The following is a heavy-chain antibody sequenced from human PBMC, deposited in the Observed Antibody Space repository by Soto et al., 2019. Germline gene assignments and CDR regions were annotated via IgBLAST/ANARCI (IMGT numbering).Heavy chain of an antibody. D-gene: IGHD3-16*01. CDR2: IHPSGDTK. CDR3: ARDLWGSWTVDY. J-gene: IGHJ4*02. CDR1: GYTFQNYH. V-gene: IGHV1-46*02. Sequence: QVQLVQSGAEVKEPGASVKVSCKASGYTFQNYHMHWVRQAPGQGLEWMGIIHPSGDTKTYAQRLQGRRDMTRDTSTSTAYMELSSLTSEATAVYFCARDLWGSWTVDYWGQGTLVTVSS.